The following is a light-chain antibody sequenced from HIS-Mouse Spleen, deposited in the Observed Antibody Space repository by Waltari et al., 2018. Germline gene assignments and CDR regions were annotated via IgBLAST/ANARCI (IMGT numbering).Light chain of an antibody. Sequence: NFMLTQPHSVSESPGKTVTISCTRSSGSIASNYALWYQQRPGRAPTTVIYEDNQRPSGVPDRFSGSIDSSSNSASLTISGLKTEDEADYYCQSYDSSKWVFGGGTKLTVL. J-gene: IGLJ3*02. CDR3: QSYDSSKWV. V-gene: IGLV6-57*04. CDR1: SGSIASNY. CDR2: EDN.